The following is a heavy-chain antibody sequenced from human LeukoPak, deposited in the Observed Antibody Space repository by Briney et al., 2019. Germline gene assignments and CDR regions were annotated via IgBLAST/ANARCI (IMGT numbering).Heavy chain of an antibody. CDR1: GGSISSYY. V-gene: IGHV4-59*01. CDR3: ARDKAPPYYYDSSGLDY. Sequence: SETLSLTCTVSGGSISSYYWSWIRQHPGKGLEWIGYIYYSGSTNYNPSLKIRVTISVDTSKNLFSLKLSSVTAADTAVYYCARDKAPPYYYDSSGLDYWGQGTLVTVSS. J-gene: IGHJ4*02. CDR2: IYYSGST. D-gene: IGHD3-22*01.